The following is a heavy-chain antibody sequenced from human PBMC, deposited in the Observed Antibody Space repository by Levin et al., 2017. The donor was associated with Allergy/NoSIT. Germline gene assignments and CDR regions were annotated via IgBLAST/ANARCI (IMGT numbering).Heavy chain of an antibody. D-gene: IGHD6-13*01. J-gene: IGHJ4*02. CDR1: GGSFSGYY. Sequence: RTSETLSLTCAVYGGSFSGYYWSWIRQPPGKGLEWIGEINHSGSTNYNPSLKSRVTISVDTSKNQFSLKLSSVTAADTAVYYCARGPYSSSWYSDWGQGTLVTVSS. CDR3: ARGPYSSSWYSD. V-gene: IGHV4-34*01. CDR2: INHSGST.